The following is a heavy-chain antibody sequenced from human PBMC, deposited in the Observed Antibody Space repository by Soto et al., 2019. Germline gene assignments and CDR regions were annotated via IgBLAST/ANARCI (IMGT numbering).Heavy chain of an antibody. CDR1: GYTFTGYY. CDR2: INPKSGGT. J-gene: IGHJ6*02. CDR3: ARDGPVKTNYYYYYGMDV. Sequence: GASVKVSCKASGYTFTGYYIYWVRQAPGQGLEWMGWINPKSGGTIYAQKFQGRVTMTRDASINTAFMDLSRLRSDDTAVYYCARDGPVKTNYYYYYGMDVWGQGTTVTVSS. V-gene: IGHV1-2*02.